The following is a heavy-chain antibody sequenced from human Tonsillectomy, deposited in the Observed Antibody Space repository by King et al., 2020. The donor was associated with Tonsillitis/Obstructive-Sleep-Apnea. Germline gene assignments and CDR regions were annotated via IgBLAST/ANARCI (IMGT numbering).Heavy chain of an antibody. CDR1: GFTFSNAW. Sequence: VQLVESGGGLVKPGGSLRLSCAASGFTFSNAWMIWVRQAPGKGLEVVGRLKSKSSGGTTDYAAPVKGRFTISGDDSKNALYLQMNSLKTEDTAVYYCTSSLITRGAFDIWGQGTMVTVSS. CDR2: LKSKSSGGTT. D-gene: IGHD2-2*01. V-gene: IGHV3-15*01. J-gene: IGHJ3*02. CDR3: TSSLITRGAFDI.